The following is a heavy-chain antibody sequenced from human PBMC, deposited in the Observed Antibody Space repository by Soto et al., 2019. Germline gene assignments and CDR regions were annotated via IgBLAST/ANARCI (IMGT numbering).Heavy chain of an antibody. J-gene: IGHJ6*02. Sequence: SETLSLPCAVYGWSFSGYYWSWIRQPPGKGLEWIGEINHSGSTNYNPSLKSRVTISVDTSKNQFSLKLSSVTAADTAVYYCARYDEGHYYGMDVWGQGTTVTVSS. CDR1: GWSFSGYY. D-gene: IGHD3-3*01. V-gene: IGHV4-34*01. CDR2: INHSGST. CDR3: ARYDEGHYYGMDV.